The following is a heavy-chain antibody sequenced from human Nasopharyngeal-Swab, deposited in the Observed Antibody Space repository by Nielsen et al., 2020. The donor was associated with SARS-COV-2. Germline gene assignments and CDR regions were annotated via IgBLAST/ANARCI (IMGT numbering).Heavy chain of an antibody. CDR3: ARDDLVSREMVVTVPRYYYGMDV. V-gene: IGHV4-61*01. D-gene: IGHD2-21*02. CDR1: GGSVSSGSYY. CDR2: IYYSGST. Sequence: SETLSLTCTVSGGSVSSGSYYWSWIRQPPGKGLEWIGYIYYSGSTNYNPSLKSRVTISVDTSKNQFSLKLSSVTAAGTAVYYCARDDLVSREMVVTVPRYYYGMDVWGQGTTVTVSS. J-gene: IGHJ6*02.